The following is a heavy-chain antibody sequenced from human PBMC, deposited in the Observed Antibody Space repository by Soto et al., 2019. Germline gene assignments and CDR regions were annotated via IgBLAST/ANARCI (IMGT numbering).Heavy chain of an antibody. CDR3: AISAYGDYEGHDAFAI. CDR1: GFTLISHG. D-gene: IGHD4-17*01. J-gene: IGHJ3*02. CDR2: IWNDGSYK. V-gene: IGHV3-33*01. Sequence: QVPLVESGGGVVQPGQSLRLSCEASGFTLISHGMHWVRQAPGKGLEWVAVIWNDGSYKYYPDSVKGRFTISRDDYKNTLYLKMGRLGVEDTAFYYCAISAYGDYEGHDAFAIWGQGTMVTVYS.